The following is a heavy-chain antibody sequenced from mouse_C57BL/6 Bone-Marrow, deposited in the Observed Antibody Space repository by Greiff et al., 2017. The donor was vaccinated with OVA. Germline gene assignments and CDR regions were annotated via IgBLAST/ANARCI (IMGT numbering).Heavy chain of an antibody. D-gene: IGHD1-1*01. CDR3: ARDDYYGSSYGYFDV. CDR1: GYTFTSYW. V-gene: IGHV1-69*01. Sequence: QVQLQQSGAELVMPGASVKLSCKASGYTFTSYWMHWVKQRPGQGLEWIGEIDPSDSYTNYTQKFKGKSTLTVDKSSSTAYMQLSSLTSEDSAVYYCARDDYYGSSYGYFDVWGTGTTVTVSS. J-gene: IGHJ1*03. CDR2: IDPSDSYT.